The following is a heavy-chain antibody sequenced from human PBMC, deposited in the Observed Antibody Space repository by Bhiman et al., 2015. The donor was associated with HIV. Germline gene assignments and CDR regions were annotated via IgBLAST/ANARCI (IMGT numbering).Heavy chain of an antibody. J-gene: IGHJ4*02. CDR3: AKDSWVDDYVSGALDY. CDR1: GFIFSSYG. V-gene: IGHV3-33*06. D-gene: IGHD3-10*01. CDR2: IWFDGSNK. Sequence: QVQLVESGGGVVQPGRSLRLSCAASGFIFSSYGMHWVRQAPGKGLEWVAVIWFDGSNKYYADSVKGRFTISRDNSKNTLYLQMNSLRVGDTAVYYCAKDSWVDDYVSGALDYWGQGTLVDRLL.